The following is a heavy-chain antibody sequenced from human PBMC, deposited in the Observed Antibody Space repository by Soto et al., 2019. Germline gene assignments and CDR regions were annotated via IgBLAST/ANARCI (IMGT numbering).Heavy chain of an antibody. V-gene: IGHV3-23*01. D-gene: IGHD2-21*02. CDR2: ISGSGGST. CDR3: ARETPHCGGDCFDY. CDR1: GFTFSSYA. J-gene: IGHJ4*02. Sequence: EVQLLESGGGLVQPGGSLRLSCAASGFTFSSYAMSWVRQAPGKGLEWVSAISGSGGSTYYAEAVKGRFTVSRDNAENSVHLQMSSLRAEDTAVYYCARETPHCGGDCFDYWGQGTLVTVSS.